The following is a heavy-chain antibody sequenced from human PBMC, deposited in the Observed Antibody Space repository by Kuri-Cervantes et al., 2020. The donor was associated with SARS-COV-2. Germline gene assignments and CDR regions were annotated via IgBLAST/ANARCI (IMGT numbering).Heavy chain of an antibody. CDR1: GDTFTTYG. CDR3: AGGFDYGDYPSYYGMDV. J-gene: IGHJ6*02. D-gene: IGHD4-17*01. V-gene: IGHV1-18*04. CDR2: ISTYNANA. Sequence: ASVKVSCKASGDTFTTYGITWVRQAPGQGLEWMGWISTYNANADYAQKLQGRVTMTTDTSTSIAYMELRSLRCDDTAIYYCAGGFDYGDYPSYYGMDVWGQGTTVTVSS.